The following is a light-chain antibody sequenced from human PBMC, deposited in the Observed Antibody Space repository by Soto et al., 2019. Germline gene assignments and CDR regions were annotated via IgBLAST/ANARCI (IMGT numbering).Light chain of an antibody. CDR1: SSDVGGYNY. CDR3: SSYTSSSVV. Sequence: QSALTQPASVSGSPGQSITLSCTGTSSDVGGYNYVSWYQQHPGKAPKLMIYDVSNRPSGVSNRFSGSKSGNTASLTISGLQAEDEADYYCSSYTSSSVVLGGGTQLTVL. J-gene: IGLJ2*01. CDR2: DVS. V-gene: IGLV2-14*01.